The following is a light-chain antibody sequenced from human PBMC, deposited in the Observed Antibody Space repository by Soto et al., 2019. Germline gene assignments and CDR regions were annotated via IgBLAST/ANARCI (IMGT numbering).Light chain of an antibody. CDR3: QQCNKWPWT. V-gene: IGKV3-15*01. CDR2: GAS. CDR1: QSVSNN. Sequence: EIVMTQSPATLSVSPGERATLSCRASQSVSNNLAWHQQKPGQAPRLLIYGASTRATGIPARFSGSGSGTDFTLTISGLQSEDVAVYYCQQCNKWPWTFGEGTKVEIK. J-gene: IGKJ1*01.